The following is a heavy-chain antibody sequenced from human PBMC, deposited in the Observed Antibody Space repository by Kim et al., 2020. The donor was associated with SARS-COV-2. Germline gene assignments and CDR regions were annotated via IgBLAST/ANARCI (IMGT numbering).Heavy chain of an antibody. D-gene: IGHD6-13*01. J-gene: IGHJ4*02. V-gene: IGHV4-34*01. CDR2: INHSGST. CDR1: GGSFSGYY. CDR3: ARGSEGIAAAGTFDY. Sequence: SETLSLTCAVYGGSFSGYYWSWIRQPPGKGLEWIREINHSGSTNYNPSLKSRVTISVDTSKNQFSLKLSSVTAADTAVYYCARGSEGIAAAGTFDYWGQG.